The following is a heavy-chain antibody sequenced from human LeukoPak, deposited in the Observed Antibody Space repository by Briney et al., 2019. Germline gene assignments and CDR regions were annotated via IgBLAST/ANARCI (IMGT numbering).Heavy chain of an antibody. Sequence: GGSLRLSCAASGFTFSSYGMHWVRQAPGKGLEWVAVISYDGSNKYYADSVKGRFTISRDNSKNTLYLQMNSLRAEDTAVYYCAKDWSTWIQNLIDYWGQGTLVTVSS. CDR3: AKDWSTWIQNLIDY. CDR2: ISYDGSNK. D-gene: IGHD5-18*01. J-gene: IGHJ4*02. V-gene: IGHV3-30*18. CDR1: GFTFSSYG.